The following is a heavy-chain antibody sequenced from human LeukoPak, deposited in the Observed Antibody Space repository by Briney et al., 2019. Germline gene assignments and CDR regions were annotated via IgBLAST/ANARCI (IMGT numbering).Heavy chain of an antibody. J-gene: IGHJ4*02. CDR3: ARGLQENYFDY. V-gene: IGHV4-61*02. CDR1: GGSISSGSDY. D-gene: IGHD5-24*01. Sequence: SETLSLTCTVSGGSISSGSDYWSWIRQPAGKGLEWIGRIYTSGSTNYNPSLKSRVTISVDTSKNQFSLKLSSVTAADTAVYYCARGLQENYFDYWGQGTLVTVSS. CDR2: IYTSGST.